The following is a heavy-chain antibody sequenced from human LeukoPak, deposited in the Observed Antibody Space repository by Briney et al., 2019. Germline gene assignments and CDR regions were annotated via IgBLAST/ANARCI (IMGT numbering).Heavy chain of an antibody. Sequence: GGSLRLSCAASGFTFSSYAMSWVRQAPGKGLEWVSSISVSGGSTYYAGSVKGRFTISRDNSKNTLYLQMNSLRAEDTAVYYCAKDSGYVLDYWGQGTLVTVSS. CDR2: ISVSGGST. V-gene: IGHV3-23*01. D-gene: IGHD5-12*01. CDR1: GFTFSSYA. J-gene: IGHJ4*02. CDR3: AKDSGYVLDY.